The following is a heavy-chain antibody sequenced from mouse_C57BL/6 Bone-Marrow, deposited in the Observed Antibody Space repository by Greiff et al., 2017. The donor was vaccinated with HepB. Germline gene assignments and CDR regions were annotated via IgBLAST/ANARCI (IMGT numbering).Heavy chain of an antibody. CDR3: ARWSSGFAY. Sequence: QVQLQQPGAELVKPGASVKLSCKASGYTFTSYWMKWVKQRPGQGLEWIGEIDPSDSYTNYNQKFKGKATLTVDTSSSTAYMQLSSLTSEDSAVYYCARWSSGFAYWGQGTLVTVSA. J-gene: IGHJ3*01. D-gene: IGHD1-1*01. V-gene: IGHV1-50*01. CDR1: GYTFTSYW. CDR2: IDPSDSYT.